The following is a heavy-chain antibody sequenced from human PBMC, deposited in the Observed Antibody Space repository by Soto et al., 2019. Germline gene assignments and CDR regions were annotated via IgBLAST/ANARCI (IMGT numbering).Heavy chain of an antibody. Sequence: QVQLVESGGALVKPGGSLRLSCAASGFTFSDYYMSWIRQAPGKGLEWVSYISSSGTTIYYADSVKGRFTISRDNAKNSLYLQMNSPTDEDTAVYYCARDPLHYGSGFDFWGQGTLVTVSS. CDR3: ARDPLHYGSGFDF. D-gene: IGHD3-10*01. V-gene: IGHV3-11*01. J-gene: IGHJ4*02. CDR1: GFTFSDYY. CDR2: ISSSGTTI.